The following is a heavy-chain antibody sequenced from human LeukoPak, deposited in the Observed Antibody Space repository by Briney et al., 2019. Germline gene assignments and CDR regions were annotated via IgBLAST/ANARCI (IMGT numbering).Heavy chain of an antibody. Sequence: GASVKVSCKVSGYTLTELSMHWVRQAPGKGLEWMGGFNPEDGETIYAQKFQGRVTMTEDTSTDTAYMELSSLRSEDTAVYYCATAVRRYCSSTSCYDQHYYYYMDVWGKGTTVTVSS. CDR1: GYTLTELS. CDR2: FNPEDGET. D-gene: IGHD2-2*01. CDR3: ATAVRRYCSSTSCYDQHYYYYMDV. V-gene: IGHV1-24*01. J-gene: IGHJ6*03.